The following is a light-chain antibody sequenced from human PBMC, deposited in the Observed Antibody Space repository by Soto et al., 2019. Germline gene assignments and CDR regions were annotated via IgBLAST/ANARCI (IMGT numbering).Light chain of an antibody. CDR2: GAS. V-gene: IGKV3-20*01. CDR3: QQSGSSPGT. J-gene: IGKJ2*01. Sequence: EIVLTQSPGTLSLSPGERATLSCRDSQSISSYLAWYQQKPGQAPRLLIYGASSRATGIPDRFSGSGSGTDFSLTITRLEPADFAVYYCQQSGSSPGTFGQGTKLEIK. CDR1: QSISSY.